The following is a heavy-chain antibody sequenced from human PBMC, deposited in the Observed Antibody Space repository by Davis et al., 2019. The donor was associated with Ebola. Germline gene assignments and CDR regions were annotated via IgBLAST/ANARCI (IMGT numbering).Heavy chain of an antibody. Sequence: PGGSLRLSCAASGFTFSIYAMNWVRQAPGKGLEWVSSISRSSDSIYYADSMKGRFTISRDNAKNSLYLQMNSLRAEDTAVYYCAKDGGNYPYWYFDLWGRGTLVTVSS. CDR2: ISRSSDSI. J-gene: IGHJ2*01. CDR3: AKDGGNYPYWYFDL. D-gene: IGHD1-7*01. CDR1: GFTFSIYA. V-gene: IGHV3-21*04.